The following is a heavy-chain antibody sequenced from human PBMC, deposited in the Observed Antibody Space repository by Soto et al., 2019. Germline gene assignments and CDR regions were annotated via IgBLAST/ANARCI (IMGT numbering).Heavy chain of an antibody. J-gene: IGHJ3*02. CDR1: GFSFSTYA. V-gene: IGHV3-23*01. CDR2: ISAGAGTT. Sequence: GGSLRLSCAASGFSFSTYAMSWVRQAPGKGLEWVSAISAGAGTTYYADSVKGRFTISRGNSKNTLFLQMYGLRIEDTALYYCAHPRGYGIFDAYDMWGRGTMVTVSS. CDR3: AHPRGYGIFDAYDM. D-gene: IGHD4-17*01.